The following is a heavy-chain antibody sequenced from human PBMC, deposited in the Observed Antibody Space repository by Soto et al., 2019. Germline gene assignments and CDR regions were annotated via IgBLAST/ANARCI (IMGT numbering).Heavy chain of an antibody. CDR1: GFTFSSYA. J-gene: IGHJ4*02. Sequence: EVQLLESGGGLVQPGGSLRLSCAASGFTFSSYAMSWVRQAPGKGLEWVSAISGSGGSTYYADSVKGRFTISRDNSKNTLYLQMNSLRAEDTAVYYCAKEDSSGWYLTRRPGDYFDYWGQGTLVTVSS. D-gene: IGHD6-19*01. CDR2: ISGSGGST. CDR3: AKEDSSGWYLTRRPGDYFDY. V-gene: IGHV3-23*01.